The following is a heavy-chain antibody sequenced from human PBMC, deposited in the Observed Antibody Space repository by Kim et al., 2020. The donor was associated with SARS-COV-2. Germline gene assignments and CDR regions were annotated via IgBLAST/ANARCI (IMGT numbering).Heavy chain of an antibody. CDR3: ASKPFPIAVAGQYYFDY. J-gene: IGHJ4*02. CDR1: GGTFSSYA. CDR2: IIPIFGTA. Sequence: SVKVSCKASGGTFSSYAISWVRQAPGQGLEWMGGIIPIFGTANYAQKFQGRVTITADESTSTAYMELSSLRSEDTAVYYCASKPFPIAVAGQYYFDYWGQGTLVTVSS. V-gene: IGHV1-69*13. D-gene: IGHD6-19*01.